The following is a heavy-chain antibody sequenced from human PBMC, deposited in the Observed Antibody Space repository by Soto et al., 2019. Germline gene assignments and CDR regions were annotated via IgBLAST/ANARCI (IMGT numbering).Heavy chain of an antibody. CDR1: GGTFSSYA. D-gene: IGHD2-21*02. CDR3: ARGKEDIVVVTAIFGDNWFDP. CDR2: IIPIFGTA. J-gene: IGHJ5*02. V-gene: IGHV1-69*05. Sequence: SVKVSCKASGGTFSSYAISWVRQAPGQGLEWMGGIIPIFGTANYAQKFQGRVTITTDESTSTAYMELSSLRSEDTAVYYCARGKEDIVVVTAIFGDNWFDPWGQGTLVTVSS.